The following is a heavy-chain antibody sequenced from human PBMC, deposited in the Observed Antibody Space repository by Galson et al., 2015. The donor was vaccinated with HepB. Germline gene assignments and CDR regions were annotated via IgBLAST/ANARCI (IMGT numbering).Heavy chain of an antibody. CDR2: ISPYSGTT. D-gene: IGHD2-15*01. Sequence: SVKVSCKASGYTFMSYGITWVRQASGQGPEWVGWISPYSGTTNYAQKLQGRVTMTIDTSTRTAYMELKSLRSDDTAVYYCARGGYCSCSNWYSWGIRGYHFYGMDVWGQGTTVTVSS. CDR1: GYTFMSYG. CDR3: ARGGYCSCSNWYSWGIRGYHFYGMDV. V-gene: IGHV1-18*01. J-gene: IGHJ6*02.